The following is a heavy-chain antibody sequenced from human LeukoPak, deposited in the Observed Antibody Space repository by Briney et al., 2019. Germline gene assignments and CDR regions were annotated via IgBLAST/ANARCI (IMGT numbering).Heavy chain of an antibody. V-gene: IGHV1-18*01. D-gene: IGHD3-10*01. CDR3: ARVVVRGVIRPADY. CDR2: ISAYNGNT. Sequence: GASVKVSCKASGYTFTSYDINWVRQATGQGLEWMGWISAYNGNTNYAQKLQGRVTMTTDTSTSTAYMELRSLRSDDTAVYYCARVVVRGVIRPADYWGQGTLVTVSS. CDR1: GYTFTSYD. J-gene: IGHJ4*02.